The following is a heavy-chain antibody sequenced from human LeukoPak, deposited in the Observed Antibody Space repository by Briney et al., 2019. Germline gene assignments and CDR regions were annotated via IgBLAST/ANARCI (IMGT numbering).Heavy chain of an antibody. D-gene: IGHD3-22*01. CDR1: GFTFSSYA. Sequence: GGSLRLSFAASGFTFSSYAVHWVRQAPGKGLEWVAVISYDGSNKYYADSVKGRFTISRDNSKNTLYLHMNSLRAEDTAVYYCARTYYDSSLGRAFDIWGQGTMVTVSS. CDR2: ISYDGSNK. CDR3: ARTYYDSSLGRAFDI. V-gene: IGHV3-30-3*01. J-gene: IGHJ3*02.